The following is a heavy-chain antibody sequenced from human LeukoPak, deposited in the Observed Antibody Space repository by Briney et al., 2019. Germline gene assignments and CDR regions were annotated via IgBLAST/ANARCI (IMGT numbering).Heavy chain of an antibody. CDR1: GGSFSSYY. D-gene: IGHD1-14*01. J-gene: IGHJ6*03. Sequence: SETLSLTCTVSGGSFSSYYWSWIRQPAGKGLEWIGRIYTSGSTNYNPSLKSRVTMSVDTSTNQFSLKLSSVTAADTAVYYCAREGIPGGYCMDVWGKGTTVTVSS. CDR3: AREGIPGGYCMDV. CDR2: IYTSGST. V-gene: IGHV4-4*07.